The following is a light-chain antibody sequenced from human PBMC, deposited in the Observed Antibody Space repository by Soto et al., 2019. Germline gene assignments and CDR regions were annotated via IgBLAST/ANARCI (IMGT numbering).Light chain of an antibody. Sequence: DIQMTQSPSSLSASVGDRVTITCQASQDISNYLNWYQQKPGQAPKLLFYDASNLETGVPSRFTGIGSGTDFTFTSSSLQPENIATYYCQQYDNLPWYTFGQGTKLEIK. J-gene: IGKJ2*01. CDR3: QQYDNLPWYT. CDR1: QDISNY. CDR2: DAS. V-gene: IGKV1-33*01.